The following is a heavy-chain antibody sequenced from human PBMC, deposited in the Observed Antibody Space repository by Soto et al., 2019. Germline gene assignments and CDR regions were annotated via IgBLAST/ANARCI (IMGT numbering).Heavy chain of an antibody. V-gene: IGHV3-48*04. J-gene: IGHJ4*02. Sequence: EVQLVESGGGLVQPGGSLRLSCVASGFTFSSYSMVWVRQAPGKGLEWISYIFVTSTTIYYADSVKGRFTVSRDNTQNSLFLLMNSVRAEDTAIYSCARDQDWAFDYWGQGTLVTVPS. CDR1: GFTFSSYS. CDR3: ARDQDWAFDY. D-gene: IGHD3-9*01. CDR2: IFVTSTTI.